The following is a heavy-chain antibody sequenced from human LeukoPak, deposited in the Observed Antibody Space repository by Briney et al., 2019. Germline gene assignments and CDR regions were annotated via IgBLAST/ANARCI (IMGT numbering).Heavy chain of an antibody. Sequence: PSETLSLTCTVSGGSISSGGYYWSWIRQPPGKGLEWIGYIYHSGSTYYNPSLKSRVTISVDRSKNQFSLKLSSVTAADPAVYYCASKTDTAMVTDYWGQGTLVTVSA. J-gene: IGHJ4*02. CDR3: ASKTDTAMVTDY. CDR2: IYHSGST. V-gene: IGHV4-30-2*01. D-gene: IGHD5-18*01. CDR1: GGSISSGGYY.